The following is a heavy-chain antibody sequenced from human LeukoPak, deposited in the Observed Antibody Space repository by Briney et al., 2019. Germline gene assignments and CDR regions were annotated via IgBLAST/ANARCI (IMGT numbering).Heavy chain of an antibody. CDR3: ARDSSGYGSSWYFDL. Sequence: SETLSLTCGVSGGSLSSYYWCWSRQPPGKGLERIGYIYYSWTTSYNPSLKSRVTISLDTSKNQFSLKLSSMSAADTAVYYCARDSSGYGSSWYFDLWGRGTLVTDSS. D-gene: IGHD4-17*01. J-gene: IGHJ2*01. V-gene: IGHV4-59*01. CDR2: IYYSWTT. CDR1: GGSLSSYY.